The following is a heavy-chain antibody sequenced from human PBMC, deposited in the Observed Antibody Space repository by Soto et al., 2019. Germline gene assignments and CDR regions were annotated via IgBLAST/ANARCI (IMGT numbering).Heavy chain of an antibody. Sequence: QERLVESGGGVVHPGKSLRLSCTASEFTFSHYPLQWIRQAPGRGLEWVAAISSDGSLEYYADSVKGRFTISRDNSKNTLFLQMNGLIPEDTALYYCARDPIYIAGSSTLYFFFGLDVWGQGTTVTVSS. D-gene: IGHD6-6*01. CDR1: EFTFSHYP. J-gene: IGHJ6*02. V-gene: IGHV3-30-3*01. CDR2: ISSDGSLE. CDR3: ARDPIYIAGSSTLYFFFGLDV.